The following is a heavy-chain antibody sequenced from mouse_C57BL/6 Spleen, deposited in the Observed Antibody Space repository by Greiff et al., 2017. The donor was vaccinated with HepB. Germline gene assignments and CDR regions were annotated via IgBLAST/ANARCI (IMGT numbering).Heavy chain of an antibody. V-gene: IGHV1-72*01. CDR2: IDSNSGGT. CDR1: GYTFTSYW. Sequence: VQLQQSGAELVKPGASVKLSCKASGYTFTSYWMHWVKQRPGRGLEWIGRIDSNSGGTKYNEKFKSKATLTVDKPSSTAYMQLSSLTSEDSAVYYCARSDHQGFAYWGQGTLVTVSA. CDR3: ARSDHQGFAY. J-gene: IGHJ3*01.